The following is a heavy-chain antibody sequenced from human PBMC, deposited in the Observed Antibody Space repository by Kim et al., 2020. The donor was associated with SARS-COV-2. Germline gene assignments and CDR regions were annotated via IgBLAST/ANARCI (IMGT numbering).Heavy chain of an antibody. CDR2: ISAYNGNT. D-gene: IGHD3-10*01. J-gene: IGHJ5*02. Sequence: ASVKVSCKASGYTFTSYGISWVRQAPGQGLEWMGWISAYNGNTNYAQKLQGRVTMTTDTSTSTAYMELRSLRSDDTAVYYCARGWLTMVRGVQCGWFDPWGQGTLVTVSS. V-gene: IGHV1-18*01. CDR3: ARGWLTMVRGVQCGWFDP. CDR1: GYTFTSYG.